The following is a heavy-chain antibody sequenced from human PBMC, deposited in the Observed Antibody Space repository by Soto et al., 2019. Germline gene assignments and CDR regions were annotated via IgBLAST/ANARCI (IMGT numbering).Heavy chain of an antibody. D-gene: IGHD3-22*01. CDR1: GYTFTSYG. CDR3: VRDYDSSGFNSGH. CDR2: ISASNGNT. Sequence: ASVKVSCKASGYTFTSYGFSWVRQAPGQGLEWMGWISASNGNTNYAQKLQGRVTMTTDTSTGTAYMELRSLRADDTAMYYCVRDYDSSGFNSGHWGQGTLVTVSS. J-gene: IGHJ1*01. V-gene: IGHV1-18*01.